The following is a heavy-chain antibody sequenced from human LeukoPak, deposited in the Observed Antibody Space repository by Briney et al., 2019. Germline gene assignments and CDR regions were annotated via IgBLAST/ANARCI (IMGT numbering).Heavy chain of an antibody. D-gene: IGHD6-19*01. V-gene: IGHV3-13*01. CDR1: GFTFSRYD. CDR2: IGTAGDT. J-gene: IGHJ4*02. CDR3: AGAGSETQWRAFDF. Sequence: XGSLRLSCAASGFTFSRYDTHWVRQATGKGLEWVSGIGTAGDTYYAGSVKGRFTISRENAKNSLYLQMNSLTAGDTAVYYCAGAGSETQWRAFDFWGQGALVTVFS.